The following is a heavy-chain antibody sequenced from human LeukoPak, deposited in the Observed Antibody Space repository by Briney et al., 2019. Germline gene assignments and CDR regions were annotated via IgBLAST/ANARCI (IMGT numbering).Heavy chain of an antibody. D-gene: IGHD3/OR15-3a*01. CDR3: ARGRPSNDFWTGYYGAGTYFDY. CDR2: INHSGST. Sequence: PSETLSLTCAVYGGSFSGYYWSWIRQAPGKGPEWIGEINHSGSTNYNPSLKSRVTISVDTSKNQFSLKLSSVTAADTAVYYCARGRPSNDFWTGYYGAGTYFDYWGQGTLVTVSS. CDR1: GGSFSGYY. V-gene: IGHV4-34*01. J-gene: IGHJ4*02.